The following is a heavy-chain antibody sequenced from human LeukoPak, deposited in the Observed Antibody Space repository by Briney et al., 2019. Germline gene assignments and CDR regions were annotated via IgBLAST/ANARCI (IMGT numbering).Heavy chain of an antibody. J-gene: IGHJ4*02. CDR2: IRYDGSNK. V-gene: IGHV3-30*02. CDR3: AKYRIVGATIDY. Sequence: PGGSLRLSCAASGFTFSSYGMHWVRQAPGKGLEWVAFIRYDGSNKYYADSVKGRFTISRDNSKNTPYLQMNSLRAEDTAVYYCAKYRIVGATIDYWGQGTLVTVSS. D-gene: IGHD1-26*01. CDR1: GFTFSSYG.